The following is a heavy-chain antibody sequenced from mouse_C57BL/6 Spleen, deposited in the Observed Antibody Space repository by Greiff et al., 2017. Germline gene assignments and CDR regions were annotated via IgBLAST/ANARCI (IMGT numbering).Heavy chain of an antibody. CDR2: IYPNSGGT. V-gene: IGHV1-72*01. CDR1: GYTFTSYW. D-gene: IGHD2-10*01. Sequence: QVQLQQPGAELVKPGASVKLSCKASGYTFTSYWMHWVKQRPGRGLEWIGRIYPNSGGTKYNEKFKSKATLTEDKPSSTAYMQLSSLTSEDSVVYYCAREAYSYCFAYWGQGTTLTVSS. J-gene: IGHJ2*01. CDR3: AREAYSYCFAY.